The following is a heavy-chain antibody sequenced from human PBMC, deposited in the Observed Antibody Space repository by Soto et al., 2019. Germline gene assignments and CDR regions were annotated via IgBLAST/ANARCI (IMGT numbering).Heavy chain of an antibody. J-gene: IGHJ6*02. CDR1: GYTFTGYY. CDR3: ARRGGAYSGGDCYSSPYYYCGMDV. CDR2: INPNSGGT. D-gene: IGHD2-21*02. V-gene: IGHV1-2*02. Sequence: ASVKVSCKASGYTFTGYYMHWVRQAPGQGLEWMGWINPNSGGTNYAQKFQGRTTMTRDTSISTAYMELSRLRSDDTAVYYCARRGGAYSGGDCYSSPYYYCGMDVWGQGTTVTVSS.